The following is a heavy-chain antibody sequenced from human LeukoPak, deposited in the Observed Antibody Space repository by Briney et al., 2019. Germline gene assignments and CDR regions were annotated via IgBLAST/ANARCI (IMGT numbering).Heavy chain of an antibody. Sequence: SETLSLTCTVSGGSISSSSYYWGWIRQPPGKGLEWIGSIYYSGSTYYNPSLKSRVTISVDTSKNQFSLKLSSVTAADTAVYYCARLPAAIYYYYYMDVWGKGNTVTVSS. CDR1: GGSISSSSYY. V-gene: IGHV4-39*01. CDR3: ARLPAAIYYYYYMDV. D-gene: IGHD2-2*01. CDR2: IYYSGST. J-gene: IGHJ6*03.